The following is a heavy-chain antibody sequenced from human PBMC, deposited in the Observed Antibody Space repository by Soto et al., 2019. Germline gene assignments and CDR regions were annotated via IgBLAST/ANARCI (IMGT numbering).Heavy chain of an antibody. CDR2: ISPKSTYR. CDR1: GFPFNDYY. CDR3: ARGGGGGLFEH. Sequence: GGSLSLSCAASGFPFNDYYMSWLRQAPGKGLEWLSHISPKSTYRNYADSVKGRFTISRDNTKSSLFLQMNSLGVDDTAVYYCARGGGGGLFEHWGQGVWVTVSA. D-gene: IGHD2-21*01. V-gene: IGHV3-11*06. J-gene: IGHJ4*02.